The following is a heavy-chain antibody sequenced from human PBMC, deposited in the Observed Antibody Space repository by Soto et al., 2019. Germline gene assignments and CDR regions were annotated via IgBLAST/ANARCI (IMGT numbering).Heavy chain of an antibody. V-gene: IGHV4-39*01. CDR2: IYYSGST. Sequence: PSETLSLTCTVSGGSISSSSYYWGWIRQPPGKGLEWIGSIYYSGSTYYNPSLKSRVTISVDTSKNQFSLKLSSVTAADTAVYYCARHRAAGYYFDYWGQGTLVTSPQ. CDR1: GGSISSSSYY. CDR3: ARHRAAGYYFDY. J-gene: IGHJ4*02. D-gene: IGHD6-13*01.